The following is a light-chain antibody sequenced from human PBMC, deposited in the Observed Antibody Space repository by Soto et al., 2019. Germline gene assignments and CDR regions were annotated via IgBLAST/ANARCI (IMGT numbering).Light chain of an antibody. CDR1: RSDVGGYDY. CDR2: DVS. V-gene: IGLV2-14*01. J-gene: IGLJ1*01. Sequence: QSALTQPASVSGSPGQSVIISCTGTRSDVGGYDYVSWYQQYPGEVPKLIIYDVSNRPSGVSNRFSGSKSGNTASLTISGLQAEDEADYYCSSYTRTSTFLFGSGTKLTVL. CDR3: SSYTRTSTFL.